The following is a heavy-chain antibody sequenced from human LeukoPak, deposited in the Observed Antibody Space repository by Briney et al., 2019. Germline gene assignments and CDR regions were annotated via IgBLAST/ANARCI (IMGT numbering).Heavy chain of an antibody. CDR2: ISAYNGNT. V-gene: IGHV1-18*01. CDR3: ARVLIVAVPAANAFDI. J-gene: IGHJ3*02. Sequence: GASVKVSCKASGYTFTSYGISWVRQAPGQGLEWMGWISAYNGNTNYAQMLQGRVTMTTDTSTSTAYMELRSLTSDDTAVYYCARVLIVAVPAANAFDIWGQGTMVTVSS. D-gene: IGHD2-2*01. CDR1: GYTFTSYG.